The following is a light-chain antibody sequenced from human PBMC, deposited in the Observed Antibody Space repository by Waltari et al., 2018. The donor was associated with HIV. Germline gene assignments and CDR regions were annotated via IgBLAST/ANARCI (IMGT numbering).Light chain of an antibody. CDR2: DDN. Sequence: YVLTQPPSVSVVPGQTATVACIGHMIGTKDVTWYRQRPGQAPEVVVHDDNDRPSEIPVRISGSNSGDMATLRIENVESDDEAVYSCQVWDPNDDWVFGGGTKLTVL. V-gene: IGLV3-21*02. CDR1: MIGTKD. J-gene: IGLJ3*02. CDR3: QVWDPNDDWV.